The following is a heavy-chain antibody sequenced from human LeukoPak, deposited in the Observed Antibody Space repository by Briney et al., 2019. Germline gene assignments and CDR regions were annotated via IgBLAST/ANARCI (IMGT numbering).Heavy chain of an antibody. Sequence: GGSLRLSCAASGFTFSSHWMSWVRQAPGKGLEWVANIKQDGSEKYYVDSVKGRFTISRDNAKNSLYLQMNSPRAEDTAVYYCARAARSPDSTYYFDYWGQGTLVTVSS. J-gene: IGHJ4*02. V-gene: IGHV3-7*01. CDR2: IKQDGSEK. CDR1: GFTFSSHW. CDR3: ARAARSPDSTYYFDY.